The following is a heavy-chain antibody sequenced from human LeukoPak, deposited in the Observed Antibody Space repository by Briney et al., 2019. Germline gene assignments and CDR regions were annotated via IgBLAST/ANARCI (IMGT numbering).Heavy chain of an antibody. Sequence: PGGSLRLSCAASGFTFSSYSMNWVRQAPGKGLEWVSYINSSSSTIYYADSVKGRFTISRDNAKNSLYLQMNSLRDEDTAVYYCARDEGSSGWPYYYYYYGMDVWGQGTTVTVSS. V-gene: IGHV3-48*02. D-gene: IGHD6-19*01. CDR3: ARDEGSSGWPYYYYYYGMDV. J-gene: IGHJ6*02. CDR2: INSSSSTI. CDR1: GFTFSSYS.